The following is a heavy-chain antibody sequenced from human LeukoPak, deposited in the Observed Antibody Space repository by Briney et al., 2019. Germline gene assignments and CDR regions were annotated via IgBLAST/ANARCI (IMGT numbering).Heavy chain of an antibody. V-gene: IGHV3-66*02. D-gene: IGHD4-17*01. CDR3: ARDSTTVTTDY. CDR2: IYSGGTT. Sequence: GGSLRLSCTASGFTISSNYMSWVRQAPGKGLEWVSVIYSGGTTYYADSVKGRFTISRDNSKNTLYLQMNSLRAEDTAVYYCARDSTTVTTDYWGQGTLVTASS. J-gene: IGHJ4*02. CDR1: GFTISSNY.